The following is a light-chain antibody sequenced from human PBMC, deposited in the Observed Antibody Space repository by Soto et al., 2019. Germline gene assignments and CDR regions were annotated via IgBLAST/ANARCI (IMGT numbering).Light chain of an antibody. Sequence: EIVMTQSPATLSVSPGERATLSCRASQNVLSNLAWYQQKPGQTTRLLMYGASTRATGLPARFSGSGSGTQFTLTISSLQSEDFAVYYCQQYNNWPITFGQGTKVDIK. CDR2: GAS. CDR1: QNVLSN. J-gene: IGKJ1*01. CDR3: QQYNNWPIT. V-gene: IGKV3-15*01.